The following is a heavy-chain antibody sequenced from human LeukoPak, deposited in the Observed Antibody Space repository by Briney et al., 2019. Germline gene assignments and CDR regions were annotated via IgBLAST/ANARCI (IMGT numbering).Heavy chain of an antibody. V-gene: IGHV3-23*01. CDR3: AKGHWSSYWFFDY. Sequence: GGSLRLSCAASGCTFSSYAMSWVRQAPGKGLEWVSAICGSGGSTYYADSVKGRFIISRVNSKNTLYLQMNSRRAEDTAVYYCAKGHWSSYWFFDYWGQGTLVTVSS. J-gene: IGHJ4*02. D-gene: IGHD3-3*01. CDR1: GCTFSSYA. CDR2: ICGSGGST.